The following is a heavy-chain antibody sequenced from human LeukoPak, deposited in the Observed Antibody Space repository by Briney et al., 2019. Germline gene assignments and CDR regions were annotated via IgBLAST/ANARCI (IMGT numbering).Heavy chain of an antibody. V-gene: IGHV3-7*01. CDR2: IKQVGSEK. Sequence: GGSLRLSCAASGCTFSRYWMSWVRQAPGKGLEWVANIKQVGSEKYYVDSVKGRFTISRDNAKNSLYLQMNSLRAEDTAVYYCARETLYCSSTSCYKYYYYGMDVWGQGTTVTVSS. D-gene: IGHD2-2*02. J-gene: IGHJ6*02. CDR3: ARETLYCSSTSCYKYYYYGMDV. CDR1: GCTFSRYW.